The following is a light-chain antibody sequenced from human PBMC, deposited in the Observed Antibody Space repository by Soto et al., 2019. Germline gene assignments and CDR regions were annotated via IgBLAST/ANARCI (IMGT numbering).Light chain of an antibody. J-gene: IGLJ1*01. CDR1: NIAGKS. Sequence: SYELTQPPSVSVAPGQTARITCGGNNIAGKSVHWYQQKPGQAPVLVVYDDSDRPSGIPERFSGSNSVNTATLTISRVAAGDEADYYCQVWESGRGVFGTGTKVTVL. CDR2: DDS. V-gene: IGLV3-21*02. CDR3: QVWESGRGV.